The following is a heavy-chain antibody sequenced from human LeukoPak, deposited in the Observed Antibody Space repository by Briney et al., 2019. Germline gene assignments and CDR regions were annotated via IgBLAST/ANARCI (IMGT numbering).Heavy chain of an antibody. J-gene: IGHJ4*02. CDR1: GCTFSSHW. Sequence: GGTLTLSCAASGCTFSSHWKSWVRQAPGKGLEWVANMKQGGSEQYYAYSVKGRFTISRDNAQNSLYLQMNSLRVEDTAVYYCSRDTDGPDYWGQGTLVTVSS. CDR3: SRDTDGPDY. D-gene: IGHD4-17*01. V-gene: IGHV3-7*01. CDR2: MKQGGSEQ.